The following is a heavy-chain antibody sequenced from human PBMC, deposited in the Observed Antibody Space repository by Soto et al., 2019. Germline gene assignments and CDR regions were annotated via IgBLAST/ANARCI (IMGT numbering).Heavy chain of an antibody. CDR2: IKQDGSKK. D-gene: IGHD6-19*01. CDR1: GFSSSSHW. Sequence: GGSLRLSCAASGFSSSSHWISWVRQAPGTGRERVANIKQDGSKKYYVDSVKGRFTISRDNAKNSRYMQMNSLRAEDTTVYYCDRDINLVAVASTVHYYGMELWGQGTTVTV. V-gene: IGHV3-7*01. CDR3: DRDINLVAVASTVHYYGMEL. J-gene: IGHJ6*02.